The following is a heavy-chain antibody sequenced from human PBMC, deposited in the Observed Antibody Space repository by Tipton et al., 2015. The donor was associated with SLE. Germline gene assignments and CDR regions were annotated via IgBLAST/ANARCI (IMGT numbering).Heavy chain of an antibody. V-gene: IGHV4-38-2*02. CDR2: IHHSVTTST. CDR3: ARGMVTWRGAILGVDV. CDR1: GYSISSGEY. Sequence: TLSLTCTVSGYSISSGEYWGWIRQPPGMGLEWIGNIHHSVTTSTYYNPSLKSRVSMSVDTSKEEFSLKLTSVTAADTAVYYCARGMVTWRGAILGVDVWGQGTTVNVSS. D-gene: IGHD2-21*02. J-gene: IGHJ6*02.